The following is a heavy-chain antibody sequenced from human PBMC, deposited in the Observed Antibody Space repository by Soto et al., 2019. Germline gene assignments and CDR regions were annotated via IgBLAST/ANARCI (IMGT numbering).Heavy chain of an antibody. CDR1: GFTFSSYS. J-gene: IGHJ5*02. Sequence: PGGSLRRSCAASGFTFSSYSMNWVRQAPGKGLEWVSYISSSSSTIYYADSVKGRFTISRDNAKNSLYLQMNSLRAEDTAVYYCARDYFSSTSCLNLFDPWGQGT. CDR3: ARDYFSSTSCLNLFDP. CDR2: ISSSSSTI. V-gene: IGHV3-48*01. D-gene: IGHD2-2*01.